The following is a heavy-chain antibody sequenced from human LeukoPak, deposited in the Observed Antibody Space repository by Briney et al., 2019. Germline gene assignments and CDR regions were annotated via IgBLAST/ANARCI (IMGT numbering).Heavy chain of an antibody. CDR1: GYTFTGYY. D-gene: IGHD2-2*01. CDR2: INPNRGGT. V-gene: IGHV1-2*02. J-gene: IGHJ4*02. Sequence: VASVKDSSMASGYTFTGYYMHCGRQAPRQGLGWMGWINPNRGGTNYALKFQGRVTMPRDTSISPAYMELGRLRSDDTAVYYCARERTLTSCYDYWGQGTLVTVSS. CDR3: ARERTLTSCYDY.